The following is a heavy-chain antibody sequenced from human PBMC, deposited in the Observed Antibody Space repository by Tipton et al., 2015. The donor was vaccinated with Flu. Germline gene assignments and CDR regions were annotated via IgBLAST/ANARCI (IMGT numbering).Heavy chain of an antibody. CDR1: GGSISSGGYY. Sequence: TLSLTCTVSGGSISSGGYYWSWIRQHPGKGLEWIGYIYYSGSTYYNPSLKSLVTISVDTSKNQFSLKLSSVTAADTAVYYCARVIAVAGNWFDPWGQGTLVTVSS. J-gene: IGHJ5*02. CDR3: ARVIAVAGNWFDP. D-gene: IGHD6-19*01. V-gene: IGHV4-31*01. CDR2: IYYSGST.